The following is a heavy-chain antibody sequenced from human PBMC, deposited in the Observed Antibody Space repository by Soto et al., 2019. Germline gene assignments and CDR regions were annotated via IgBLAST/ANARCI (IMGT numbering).Heavy chain of an antibody. Sequence: QVQLVESGGGVVQPGRSLRLYCAASGFTFSNYGMHWVRQAPGKGLEWVAVIWYDGSNKYYADSVKGRFTIARDNSKNTLYRQMNSLRAEDTAVYYCARPTYGSPYYYGMDVWGQGTTVTVSS. V-gene: IGHV3-33*01. J-gene: IGHJ6*02. D-gene: IGHD3-10*01. CDR1: GFTFSNYG. CDR2: IWYDGSNK. CDR3: ARPTYGSPYYYGMDV.